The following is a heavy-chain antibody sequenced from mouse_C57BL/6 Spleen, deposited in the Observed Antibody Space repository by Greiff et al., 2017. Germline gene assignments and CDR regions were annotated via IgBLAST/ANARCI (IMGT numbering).Heavy chain of an antibody. V-gene: IGHV5-12*01. CDR1: GFTFSDYY. Sequence: EVQGVESGGGLVQPGGSLKLSCAASGFTFSDYYMYWVRQTPEKRLEWVAYISNGGGSTYYPDTVKGRFTISRDNAKNTLYLQLSRLKSEDTAMYYCARRQYYGSSYYALDYWGQGTTVTVSS. J-gene: IGHJ4*01. D-gene: IGHD1-1*01. CDR3: ARRQYYGSSYYALDY. CDR2: ISNGGGST.